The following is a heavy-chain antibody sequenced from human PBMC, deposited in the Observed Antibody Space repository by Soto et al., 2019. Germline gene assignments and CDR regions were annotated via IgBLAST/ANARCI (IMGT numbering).Heavy chain of an antibody. D-gene: IGHD3-22*01. CDR1: GGSISSDDYY. V-gene: IGHV4-30-4*01. CDR3: ARDLDGLHDDTSGPFPRPG. CDR2: IHSSGSI. Sequence: SETLSLTCTVSGGSISSDDYYWSWIRQAPGRGLEWIGYIHSSGSIYYNPSLKSRATMSIDTAGNQFSLKVSSVTVADTAVYYCARDLDGLHDDTSGPFPRPGWGQSTLVT. J-gene: IGHJ1*01.